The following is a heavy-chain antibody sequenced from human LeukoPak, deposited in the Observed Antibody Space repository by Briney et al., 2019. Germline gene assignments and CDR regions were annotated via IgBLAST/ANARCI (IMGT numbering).Heavy chain of an antibody. CDR1: GFTFSSYA. V-gene: IGHV3-23*03. D-gene: IGHD6-13*01. CDR3: ARDREGSSSWDY. CDR2: IYSGGST. J-gene: IGHJ4*02. Sequence: GGSLRLSCAASGFTFSSYAMSWVRQAPGKGLEWVSTIYSGGSTYYADSVKGRFTISRDNSKNTLYLQMNSLRAEDTAVYYCARDREGSSSWDYWGQGTLVAVSS.